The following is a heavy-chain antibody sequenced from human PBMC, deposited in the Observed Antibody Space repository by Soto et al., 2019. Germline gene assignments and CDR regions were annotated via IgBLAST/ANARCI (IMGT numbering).Heavy chain of an antibody. V-gene: IGHV1-18*04. Sequence: QVHLVQSGAVVENPGASVKVFCKASGYTFTNFGFYWVRQVPGQGLEWMGWITRYNGNANYPQKNEDRLTITTDTSTNTAYLELRSMRSDDTAVYFCARARMFSGAHHDYWGQGTRVTVSS. CDR3: ARARMFSGAHHDY. J-gene: IGHJ4*02. CDR2: ITRYNGNA. D-gene: IGHD1-26*01. CDR1: GYTFTNFG.